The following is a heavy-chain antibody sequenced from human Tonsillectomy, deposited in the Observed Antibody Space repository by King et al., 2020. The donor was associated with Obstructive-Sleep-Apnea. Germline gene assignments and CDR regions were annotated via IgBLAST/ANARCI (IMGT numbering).Heavy chain of an antibody. Sequence: VQLVESGGGLVQPGGSLRLSCAASGFTFSSYSMNWVRQAPGKGLEWVSYISSSSSTIYYADSVNGRFTISRDNAKNSLYLQMNSLRAEDTAVYYCARDIPSVGYCSGGSCYLFDYWGQGTLVTVSS. V-gene: IGHV3-48*04. D-gene: IGHD2-15*01. CDR1: GFTFSSYS. J-gene: IGHJ4*02. CDR3: ARDIPSVGYCSGGSCYLFDY. CDR2: ISSSSSTI.